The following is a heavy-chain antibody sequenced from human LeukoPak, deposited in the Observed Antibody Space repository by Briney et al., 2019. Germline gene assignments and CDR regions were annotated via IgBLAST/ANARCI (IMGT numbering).Heavy chain of an antibody. CDR3: AKGQCMVRGVITDDAFDI. CDR1: GFTFSGYA. CDR2: ISGSGGST. V-gene: IGHV3-23*01. D-gene: IGHD3-10*01. Sequence: GGSLRLSRAASGFTFSGYAMSWVRQAPGKGLEWVSAISGSGGSTYYADSVKGRFTISRDNSKNTLYLQMNSLRAEDTAVYYCAKGQCMVRGVITDDAFDISGQGTMVTVSS. J-gene: IGHJ3*02.